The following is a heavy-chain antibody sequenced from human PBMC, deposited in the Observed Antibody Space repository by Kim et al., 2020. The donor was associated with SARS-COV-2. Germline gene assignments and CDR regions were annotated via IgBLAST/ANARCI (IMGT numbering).Heavy chain of an antibody. CDR3: AREGSSDSRGGYYYYYMDV. CDR2: TYYRSKWYN. V-gene: IGHV6-1*01. CDR1: GDSVSSNSAA. Sequence: SQTLSLTCAISGDSVSSNSAAWNWIRQSPSRGLEWLGRTYYRSKWYNDYAVSVKSRITINPDTSKNQFSLQLNSVTPEDTAVYYCAREGSSDSRGGYYYYYMDVWGKGTTVTVSS. J-gene: IGHJ6*03. D-gene: IGHD6-13*01.